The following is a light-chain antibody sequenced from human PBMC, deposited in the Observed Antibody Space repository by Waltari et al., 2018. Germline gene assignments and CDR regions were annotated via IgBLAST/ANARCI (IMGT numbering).Light chain of an antibody. CDR2: EDS. CDR1: SSNIGNSY. V-gene: IGLV1-51*02. Sequence: QSVLTQPPSVSAAPGQRVTISCSGGSSNIGNSYVSCYRQFPGTAPKLLIYEDSERPSGIPGRFSGSKSGTSATLDITGLQAGDEADYYCGTWDSSLSGAVFGRGTHLTVL. CDR3: GTWDSSLSGAV. J-gene: IGLJ7*01.